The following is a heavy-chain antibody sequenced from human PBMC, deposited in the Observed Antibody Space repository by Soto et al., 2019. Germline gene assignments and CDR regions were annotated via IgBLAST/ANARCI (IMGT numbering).Heavy chain of an antibody. CDR2: IYWGDDK. D-gene: IGHD4-17*01. CDR1: GFSLSTSGVG. CDR3: ARDYGNYYFDS. J-gene: IGHJ4*02. V-gene: IGHV2-5*02. Sequence: HITLKESGPTLVRPTQTLTLTCTFSGFSLSTSGVGVCWIRQPPGKALEWLALIYWGDDKRYSPSLKSRLTITKDTSKNQVILTLTNVDPVDTATYYCARDYGNYYFDSWGQGTLVTVSS.